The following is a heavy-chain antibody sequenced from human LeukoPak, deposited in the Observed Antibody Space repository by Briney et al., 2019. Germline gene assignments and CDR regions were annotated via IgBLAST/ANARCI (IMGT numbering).Heavy chain of an antibody. V-gene: IGHV4-39*01. D-gene: IGHD2-15*01. CDR1: GGSISSYY. Sequence: PSETLSLTCTVSGGSISSYYWGWIRQPPGKGLEWIGSIYYSGSTYYNPSLKSRVTISVDTSKNQFSLKLSSVTAADTAVYYCARQEVVVVATGRYFDYWGQGTLVTVSS. CDR3: ARQEVVVVATGRYFDY. CDR2: IYYSGST. J-gene: IGHJ4*02.